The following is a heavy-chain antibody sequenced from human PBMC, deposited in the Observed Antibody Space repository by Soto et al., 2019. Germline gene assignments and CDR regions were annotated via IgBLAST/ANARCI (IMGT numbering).Heavy chain of an antibody. V-gene: IGHV3-23*01. Sequence: AGGSLRLSCAASGFTFSSYAMSWVRQAPGEGLEWVSAISGYGSSTYYTDSVKGRFTISRDNSKNTLSLQMNSLRAEDTAVYYCAKDLLTTLTTGVDYWGQGTLVTVSS. CDR1: GFTFSSYA. CDR2: ISGYGSST. D-gene: IGHD4-17*01. CDR3: AKDLLTTLTTGVDY. J-gene: IGHJ4*02.